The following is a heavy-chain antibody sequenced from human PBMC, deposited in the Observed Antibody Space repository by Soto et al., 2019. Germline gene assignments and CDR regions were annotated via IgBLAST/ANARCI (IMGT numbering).Heavy chain of an antibody. Sequence: EVQLVESGGGLVKPGGSLRLSCAASGFTFSNAWMSWVRQAPGKGLEWVGRIKSKTDGGTTEYAARVKGRFTISRDYSKHTLYLQMNSLKAEDTAVYYCTILGLGYCSSTSCCLVFRRYYMDVWGKGTTVTVSS. CDR3: TILGLGYCSSTSCCLVFRRYYMDV. J-gene: IGHJ6*03. CDR2: IKSKTDGGTT. CDR1: GFTFSNAW. D-gene: IGHD2-2*01. V-gene: IGHV3-15*01.